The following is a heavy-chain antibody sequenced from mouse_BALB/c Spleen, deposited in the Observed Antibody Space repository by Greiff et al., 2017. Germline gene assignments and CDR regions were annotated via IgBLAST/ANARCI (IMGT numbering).Heavy chain of an antibody. CDR2: ISYDGSN. CDR3: AFHYYGVGAMDY. D-gene: IGHD1-2*01. J-gene: IGHJ4*01. CDR1: GYSITSGYY. V-gene: IGHV3-6*02. Sequence: DVKLVESGPGLVKPSQSLSLTCSVTGYSITSGYYWNWIRQFPGNKLEWMGYISYDGSNNYNPSLKNRISITRDTSKNQFFLKLNSVTTEDTATYYCAFHYYGVGAMDYWGQGTSVTVSS.